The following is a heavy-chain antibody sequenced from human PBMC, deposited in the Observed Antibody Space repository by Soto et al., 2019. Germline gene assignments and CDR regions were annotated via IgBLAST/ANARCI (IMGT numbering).Heavy chain of an antibody. V-gene: IGHV3-23*01. CDR1: GFTFSSYA. J-gene: IGHJ4*02. D-gene: IGHD6-19*01. CDR2: ISGSGDST. Sequence: PGGSLRLSCAASGFTFSSYAMSWVRQAPGKGLEWVSVISGSGDSTYYADSVKGRFTISRDNSKNTLYLQMNSLRAEDTAVYYCSRRTSGWYFDYWGQGTLVTVSS. CDR3: SRRTSGWYFDY.